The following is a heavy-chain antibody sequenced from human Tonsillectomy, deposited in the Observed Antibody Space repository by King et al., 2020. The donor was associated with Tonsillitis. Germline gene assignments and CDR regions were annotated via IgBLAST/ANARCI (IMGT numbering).Heavy chain of an antibody. CDR3: AGDWAFPRYCSSTSCYFDACDI. CDR2: ISSSSSTI. Sequence: VQLVESGGGLVQPGGSLRLSCAASGFTFSSYSMNWVRQAPGKGLEWVSYISSSSSTIYYADSVKGRFTISRDNAKNSLYLQMNSLRAEDTDVYYCAGDWAFPRYCSSTSCYFDACDIWGQGTMVTVSS. V-gene: IGHV3-48*01. D-gene: IGHD2-2*01. CDR1: GFTFSSYS. J-gene: IGHJ3*02.